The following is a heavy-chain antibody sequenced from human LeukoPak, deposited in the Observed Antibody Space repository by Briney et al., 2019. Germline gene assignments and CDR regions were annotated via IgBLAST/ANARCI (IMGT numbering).Heavy chain of an antibody. Sequence: GGSLRLSCAASEFTFNNYGMHWVRQAPGKGLEWVAIIWYDGSGKYYADSVKGRFTISRDNSKNMLYLQMNSLRAEDTAVYYCARGGNIDRGVIDFDYWGQGTLATVSS. V-gene: IGHV3-33*01. D-gene: IGHD3-10*01. J-gene: IGHJ4*02. CDR3: ARGGNIDRGVIDFDY. CDR2: IWYDGSGK. CDR1: EFTFNNYG.